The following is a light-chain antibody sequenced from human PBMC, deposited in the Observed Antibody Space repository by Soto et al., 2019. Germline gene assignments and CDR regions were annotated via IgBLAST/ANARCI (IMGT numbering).Light chain of an antibody. CDR1: SGHSNYA. CDR2: LNSDGRH. J-gene: IGLJ3*02. V-gene: IGLV4-69*01. CDR3: QTWVSGIRV. Sequence: QLVLTQSPSASASLGASVKLTCTLSSGHSNYAIAWHQQQPEKGPRYFMKLNSDGRHSKGDGIPDRFSGSTSGPERYLTISSLQSEHEADYYCQTWVSGIRVFGGGTKLTVL.